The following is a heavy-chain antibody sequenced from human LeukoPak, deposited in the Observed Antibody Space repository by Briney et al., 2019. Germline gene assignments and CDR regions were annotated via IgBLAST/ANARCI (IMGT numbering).Heavy chain of an antibody. D-gene: IGHD6-19*01. CDR1: GGSISSYY. J-gene: IGHJ5*02. V-gene: IGHV4-4*07. Sequence: SETLSLTCTVSGGSISSYYWSWIRQPAGKGLEWIGRIYTSGSTNYNPSLKSRVTMSVDTSKNQFSLKLSSVTAADTAVYYCARDVYSSGWPSWFDPWGQGTLVTVSS. CDR3: ARDVYSSGWPSWFDP. CDR2: IYTSGST.